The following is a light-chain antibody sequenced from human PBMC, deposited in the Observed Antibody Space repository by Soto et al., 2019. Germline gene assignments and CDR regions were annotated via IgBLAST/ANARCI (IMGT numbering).Light chain of an antibody. V-gene: IGKV1-5*03. Sequence: DIQMTPSPPSLSASVWDRIPITCRASQIIDTWLAWYQQKPGKAPKLXXYKASSLENGVPSRFSGSGSATEYTLTISSLQPQDFANYYGQQYETNSPWTFGQGTKVDIK. CDR2: KAS. J-gene: IGKJ1*01. CDR1: QIIDTW. CDR3: QQYETNSPWT.